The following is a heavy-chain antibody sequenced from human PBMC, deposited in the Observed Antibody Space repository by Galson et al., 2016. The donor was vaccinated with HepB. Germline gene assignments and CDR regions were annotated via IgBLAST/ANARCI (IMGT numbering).Heavy chain of an antibody. CDR2: IFHSGRG. J-gene: IGHJ4*02. V-gene: IGHV4-4*02. Sequence: TLSLTCAVSGGSISSSDWWSWVRQPPGQGLEWIGQIFHSGRGNYAPSLASRVTISIDTSNNHFSLRLTSVTAADTALYYCARQYWGGPSDYWGQGTLVTVSS. D-gene: IGHD2/OR15-2a*01. CDR1: GGSISSSDW. CDR3: ARQYWGGPSDY.